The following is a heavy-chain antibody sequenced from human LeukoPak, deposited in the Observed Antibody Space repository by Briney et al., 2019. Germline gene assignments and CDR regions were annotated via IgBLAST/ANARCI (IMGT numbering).Heavy chain of an antibody. D-gene: IGHD3-10*01. Sequence: PSETLSLTCTVSGGSISSYYWSWIRQPPGKRLEWIGYIYYSGSTNYNPSLKSRVTISVDTSKNQFSLKLSSVTAADTAVYYCARDLRGSVWDYFDYWGQGTLVTVSS. J-gene: IGHJ4*02. CDR2: IYYSGST. V-gene: IGHV4-59*12. CDR3: ARDLRGSVWDYFDY. CDR1: GGSISSYY.